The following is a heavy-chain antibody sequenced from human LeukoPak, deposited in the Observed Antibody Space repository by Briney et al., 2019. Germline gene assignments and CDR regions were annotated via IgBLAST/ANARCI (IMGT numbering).Heavy chain of an antibody. J-gene: IGHJ4*02. CDR2: ISGSGGGT. Sequence: DPGGSLRLSCAASEFTFSSYAMSWVRQAPGKGLEWVSVISGSGGGTYYADSVKGRFTISRDNSKNTLYLQMNSLRAEDTAVYYCAKGRSYYDSSGYYYFDYWGQGTLVTVSS. CDR3: AKGRSYYDSSGYYYFDY. CDR1: EFTFSSYA. D-gene: IGHD3-22*01. V-gene: IGHV3-23*01.